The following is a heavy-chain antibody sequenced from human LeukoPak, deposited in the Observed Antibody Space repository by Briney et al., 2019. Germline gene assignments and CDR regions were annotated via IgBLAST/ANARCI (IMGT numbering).Heavy chain of an antibody. J-gene: IGHJ5*02. D-gene: IGHD3-10*01. CDR1: GYTFTCYY. CDR3: ARGLNYYGSGSYRDWFDP. CDR2: INPNSGGT. Sequence: ASVKVSCKASGYTFTCYYMHWVRQAPGQGLEWMGWINPNSGGTNYAQKFQGWVTMTRDTSISTAYMELSRLISDDTAVYYCARGLNYYGSGSYRDWFDPWGQGTLVTVSS. V-gene: IGHV1-2*04.